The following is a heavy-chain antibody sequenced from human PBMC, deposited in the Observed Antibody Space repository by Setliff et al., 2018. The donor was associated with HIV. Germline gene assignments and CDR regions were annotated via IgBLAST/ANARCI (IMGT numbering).Heavy chain of an antibody. J-gene: IGHJ3*02. CDR2: ISAYNGNT. V-gene: IGHV1-18*01. CDR1: TYTFSSYV. CDR3: ARESDAFDI. Sequence: ASVKVSCKASTYTFSSYVINWVRQAPGQGLEWMGWISAYNGNTNYAQKLQGRVTMTRDTSISTAYMELSRLRSDDTAVYYCARESDAFDIWGQGTMVTVSS.